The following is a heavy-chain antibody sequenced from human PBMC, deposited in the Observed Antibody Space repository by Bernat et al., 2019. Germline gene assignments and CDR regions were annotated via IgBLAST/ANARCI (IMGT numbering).Heavy chain of an antibody. V-gene: IGHV2-5*02. D-gene: IGHD5-18*01. Sequence: QITLKESGPTLVKPTQTLTLTCTFSGFSLSTSGVGVGWIRQPPGKALEWLALIYWDDDKRYSPSLKSRLTITKDTSKNQVVLTITNMDPVDTATYYCAHSNGYSYGFYYYYGMDVWGQGTTVTVSS. J-gene: IGHJ6*02. CDR1: GFSLSTSGVG. CDR2: IYWDDDK. CDR3: AHSNGYSYGFYYYYGMDV.